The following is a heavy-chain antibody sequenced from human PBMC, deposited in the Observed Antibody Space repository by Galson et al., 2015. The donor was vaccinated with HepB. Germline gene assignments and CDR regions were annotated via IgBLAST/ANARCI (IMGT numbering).Heavy chain of an antibody. V-gene: IGHV1-2*04. Sequence: SVKVSCKASGYTFTGYYVHWVRQAPGQGLEWMGWINPNSGGTNYAQKFQGWVTMTRDTSISTAYMELSRLRSDDTAVYYCASSGQGIAAAGTWDYFDYWGQGTLVTVSS. CDR3: ASSGQGIAAAGTWDYFDY. CDR1: GYTFTGYY. J-gene: IGHJ4*02. CDR2: INPNSGGT. D-gene: IGHD6-13*01.